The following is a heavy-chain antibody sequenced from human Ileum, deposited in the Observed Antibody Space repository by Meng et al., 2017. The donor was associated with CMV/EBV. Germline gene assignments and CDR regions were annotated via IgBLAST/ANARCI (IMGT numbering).Heavy chain of an antibody. J-gene: IGHJ4*02. CDR2: VYQSGTV. D-gene: IGHD6-13*01. CDR3: AGVMTSSSWIDF. Sequence: CAVSRGSIGTTNWWSWVRQPPGKGLEWIGEVYQSGTVNYNPSLASRVSLSVDKSKNQFSLNLTSVTAADTAVYYCAGVMTSSSWIDFWGPGTLVTVSS. V-gene: IGHV4-4*02. CDR1: RGSIGTTNW.